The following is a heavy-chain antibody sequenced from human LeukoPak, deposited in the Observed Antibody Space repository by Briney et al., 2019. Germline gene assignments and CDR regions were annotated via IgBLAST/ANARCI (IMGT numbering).Heavy chain of an antibody. CDR3: AKDKPNSSGYYYRVDAFDI. J-gene: IGHJ3*02. Sequence: GGSLRLSCAASGFTFSSYWMSWVRQAPGKGLEWVANIKQDGSEKYYVDSVKGRFTISRDNAKSSLYLQMNSLRAEDTAVYYCAKDKPNSSGYYYRVDAFDIWGQGTMVTVSS. CDR2: IKQDGSEK. D-gene: IGHD3-22*01. CDR1: GFTFSSYW. V-gene: IGHV3-7*03.